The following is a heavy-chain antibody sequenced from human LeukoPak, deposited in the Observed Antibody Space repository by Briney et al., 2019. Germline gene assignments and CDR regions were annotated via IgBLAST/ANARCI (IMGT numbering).Heavy chain of an antibody. D-gene: IGHD3-3*01. CDR1: GFTVSSNY. V-gene: IGHV3-53*01. J-gene: IGHJ6*03. CDR3: ARNLRFLEWPKRDYYYYYMDV. Sequence: GGSLRLSCAASGFTVSSNYMRWVRQAPGKGLEWVSVIYSGGSTYYADSGKGRFTISRDNSKNTLYLQMNSLRAEDTAVYYCARNLRFLEWPKRDYYYYYMDVWGKGTTVTVSS. CDR2: IYSGGST.